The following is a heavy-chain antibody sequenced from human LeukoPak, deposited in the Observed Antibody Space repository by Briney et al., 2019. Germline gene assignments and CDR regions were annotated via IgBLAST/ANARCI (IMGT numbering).Heavy chain of an antibody. CDR2: IHYSGDRT. J-gene: IGHJ4*02. V-gene: IGHV3-64*01. Sequence: PGGSLRLYCAASGFSFNTYAMHWVRQAPGKGLEFVSAIHYSGDRTYYANSVKGRFIISRDNSRKTLLLQMGSLRAEDTAVYYCARDSGGDAYNDYFDAWGQGTLVTVSS. CDR1: GFSFNTYA. CDR3: ARDSGGDAYNDYFDA. D-gene: IGHD5-24*01.